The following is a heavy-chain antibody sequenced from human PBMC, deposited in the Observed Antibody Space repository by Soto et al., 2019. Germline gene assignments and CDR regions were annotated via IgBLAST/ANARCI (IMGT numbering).Heavy chain of an antibody. V-gene: IGHV3-53*01. J-gene: IGHJ3*01. CDR2: LYDLDGI. CDR1: GLTVSGKY. Sequence: DVQLVESGGGLIQPGGSLRLSCAAFGLTVSGKYSMAWVRQAPGKGLEWLSALYDLDGIYYADSVKGRFTTSGDSSKNIVYLQMDDLRPADTAVYYCASWHLREHAYDVWGQGTTVTVSS. CDR3: ASWHLREHAYDV. D-gene: IGHD4-17*01.